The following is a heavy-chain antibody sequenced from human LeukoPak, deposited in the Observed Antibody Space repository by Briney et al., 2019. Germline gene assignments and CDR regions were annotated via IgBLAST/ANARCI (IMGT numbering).Heavy chain of an antibody. J-gene: IGHJ3*02. CDR2: ISYDGSNK. CDR3: AKDLGSGSYPDAFDI. D-gene: IGHD1-26*01. Sequence: GGSLRLSCAASGFTFSSHGMHWVPQAPGKGLEWGAVISYDGSNKYYADSGKGRFTISRENSKNTLYLQMNSLRAEDTAVYYCAKDLGSGSYPDAFDIWGQGTMVTVSS. CDR1: GFTFSSHG. V-gene: IGHV3-30*18.